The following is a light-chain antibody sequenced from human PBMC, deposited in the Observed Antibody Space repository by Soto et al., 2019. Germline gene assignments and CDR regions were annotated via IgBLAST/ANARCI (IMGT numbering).Light chain of an antibody. CDR1: QAISIY. Sequence: DIQMTQSPSSLSTSVGDRVTITCRASQAISIYLAWYQQKPGKVPKLLIYAASTLQSGVPSRFSGSGSGTDFTLTISSLQPEDVATCYCQKSNSAPPTFGQGTKVEIK. J-gene: IGKJ1*01. CDR3: QKSNSAPPT. CDR2: AAS. V-gene: IGKV1-27*01.